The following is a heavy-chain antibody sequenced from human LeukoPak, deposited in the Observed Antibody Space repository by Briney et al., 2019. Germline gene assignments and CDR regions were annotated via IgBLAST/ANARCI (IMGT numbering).Heavy chain of an antibody. CDR3: ARGIGTSYDSSRDAFDI. V-gene: IGHV4-61*02. J-gene: IGHJ3*02. Sequence: SQTLSLTCTVSAVSINSGDYYWSWIRQPAGKGLEWIGRIYSPGTNYNYNPSLKSRVTISIDTSKNQFSLKLTSVTAADTAVYYCARGIGTSYDSSRDAFDIWGQGTMVTVSS. CDR2: IYSPGTN. D-gene: IGHD3-22*01. CDR1: AVSINSGDYY.